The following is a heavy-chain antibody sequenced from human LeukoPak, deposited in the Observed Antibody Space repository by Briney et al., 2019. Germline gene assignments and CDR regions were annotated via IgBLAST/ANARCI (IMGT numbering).Heavy chain of an antibody. CDR3: ARFYGGNSGYYFDY. Sequence: GGSLRLSCAASGFTFSSYWMSWVRQAPGKGLEWVANIKQDGSEKYYVDSVKGRFTISRDNAKNSLYLQMNCLRAEDTAVYYCARFYGGNSGYYFDYWGQGTLVTVSS. V-gene: IGHV3-7*01. D-gene: IGHD4-23*01. CDR2: IKQDGSEK. J-gene: IGHJ4*02. CDR1: GFTFSSYW.